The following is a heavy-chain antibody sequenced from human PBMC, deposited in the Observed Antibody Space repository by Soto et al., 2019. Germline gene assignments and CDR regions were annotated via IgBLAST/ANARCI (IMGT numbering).Heavy chain of an antibody. J-gene: IGHJ4*02. CDR1: GFSLSNARMG. CDR3: ARIRTVDTAMIDY. D-gene: IGHD5-18*01. Sequence: QVTLKESGPVLVKPTETLTLTCTVSGFSLSNARMGVSWIRQPPGKALEWLAHIFSNDEKSYSTSLKSRLTISKDTSKSQVVLTMTNMDPVDTATYYCARIRTVDTAMIDYWGQGTLVTVSS. CDR2: IFSNDEK. V-gene: IGHV2-26*01.